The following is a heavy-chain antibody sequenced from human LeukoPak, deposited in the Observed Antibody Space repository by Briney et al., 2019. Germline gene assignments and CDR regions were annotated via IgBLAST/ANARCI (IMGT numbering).Heavy chain of an antibody. CDR3: ARGSGYSSSWYQDY. J-gene: IGHJ4*02. D-gene: IGHD6-13*01. CDR1: GGSFRGYY. CDR2: INHSGST. V-gene: IGHV4-34*01. Sequence: PSETLSLTCAVYGGSFRGYYWSWIRQPPGKGLEWIGEINHSGSTNYNPSLTSRVTISVDTSKYQFSLKLSSVTAADTAVYYCARGSGYSSSWYQDYWGQGTLVTVSS.